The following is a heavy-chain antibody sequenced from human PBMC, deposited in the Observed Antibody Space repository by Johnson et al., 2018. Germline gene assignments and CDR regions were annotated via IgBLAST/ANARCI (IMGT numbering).Heavy chain of an antibody. CDR1: GFTFSSYS. J-gene: IGHJ3*02. D-gene: IGHD1-1*01. Sequence: VQLVESGGGLVKPGGSLRLSCAASGFTFSSYSMNWVRQAPGKGLEWVSSISSSSSYIYYADSVKGRFTISRDNAKNSLYLQMNSLRAEDTAVYYCARWERTNDAFDIWGQGTMVTVSS. CDR2: ISSSSSYI. CDR3: ARWERTNDAFDI. V-gene: IGHV3-21*01.